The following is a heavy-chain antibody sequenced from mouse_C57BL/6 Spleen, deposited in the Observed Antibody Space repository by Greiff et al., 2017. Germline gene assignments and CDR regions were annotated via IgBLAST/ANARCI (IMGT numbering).Heavy chain of an antibody. V-gene: IGHV1-55*01. D-gene: IGHD2-1*01. CDR1: GYTFTSYW. Sequence: VQLQQPGAELVKPGASVKMSCKASGYTFTSYWITWVKQRPGQGLEWIGDIYPGSGSTNYNEKFKSKATLTVDTSSSTAYMQLSSLTSEDSAVYYCARSEYGNHWYFDVWGTGTTVTVSS. J-gene: IGHJ1*03. CDR3: ARSEYGNHWYFDV. CDR2: IYPGSGST.